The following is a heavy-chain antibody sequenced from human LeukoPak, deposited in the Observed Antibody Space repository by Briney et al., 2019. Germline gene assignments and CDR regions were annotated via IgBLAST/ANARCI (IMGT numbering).Heavy chain of an antibody. CDR1: GFTFDDYA. V-gene: IGHV3-9*01. CDR2: ITWNSDSI. J-gene: IGHJ6*03. CDR3: AREVGVLKYFSTERYYYYYMDV. D-gene: IGHD1-1*01. Sequence: GGSLRLSCAASGFTFDDYAMHWVRQAPGKGLEWVSGITWNSDSIDYADSVKGRFTISRDNAKNSLYLQMNSLRAEDTAVYYCAREVGVLKYFSTERYYYYYMDVWGKGTTVTVSS.